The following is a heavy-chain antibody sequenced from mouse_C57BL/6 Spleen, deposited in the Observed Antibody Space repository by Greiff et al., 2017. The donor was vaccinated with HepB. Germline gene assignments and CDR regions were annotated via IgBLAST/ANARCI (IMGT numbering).Heavy chain of an antibody. J-gene: IGHJ1*03. V-gene: IGHV1-39*01. CDR1: GYSFTDYN. CDR2: INPNYGTT. CDR3: ARDHYGSSYWYFDV. Sequence: VQLKESGPELVKPGASVKISCKASGYSFTDYNMNWVKQSNGKSLEWIGLINPNYGTTSYNQKFKGKATLTVDQSSSTAYMQLNSLTSEDSAVYYCARDHYGSSYWYFDVWGTGTTVTVSS. D-gene: IGHD1-1*01.